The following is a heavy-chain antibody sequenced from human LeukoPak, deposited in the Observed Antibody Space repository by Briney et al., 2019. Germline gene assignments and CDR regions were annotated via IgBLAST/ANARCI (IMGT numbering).Heavy chain of an antibody. V-gene: IGHV3-48*03. CDR2: ISSSGSTI. Sequence: GGSLRLSCAASGFTFSSYAMNWVRQAPGKGLEWVSYISSSGSTIYYADSVKGRFTISRDNAKNSLYLQMNSLRAEDTAVYYCARDLGELSHDYWGQGTLVTVSS. J-gene: IGHJ4*02. D-gene: IGHD3-16*02. CDR3: ARDLGELSHDY. CDR1: GFTFSSYA.